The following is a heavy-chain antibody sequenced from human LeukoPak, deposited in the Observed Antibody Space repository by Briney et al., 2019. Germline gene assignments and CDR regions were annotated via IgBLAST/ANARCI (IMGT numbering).Heavy chain of an antibody. J-gene: IGHJ3*01. CDR3: ARDRADGGSGGDPFDV. CDR1: GFTFSSYE. D-gene: IGHD3-10*01. V-gene: IGHV3-48*03. CDR2: ISSTGYTI. Sequence: GGXLRLSWAPSGFTFSSYEMNWVRQAPGRGMEWVSYISSTGYTIKYADSVKGRFTISRDNSKNSLFLQMNSLRGEDTAVYYCARDRADGGSGGDPFDVWGQGTMVTVSS.